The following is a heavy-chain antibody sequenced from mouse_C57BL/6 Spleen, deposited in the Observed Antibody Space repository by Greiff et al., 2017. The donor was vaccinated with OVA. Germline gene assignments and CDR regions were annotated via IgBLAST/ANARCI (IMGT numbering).Heavy chain of an antibody. CDR2: IDPENGDT. CDR1: GFNIKDDY. V-gene: IGHV14-4*01. CDR3: TRYRFAY. D-gene: IGHD2-14*01. J-gene: IGHJ3*01. Sequence: EVKLQQSGAELVRPGASVKLSCTASGFNIKDDYMHWVKQRPEQGLEWIGWIDPENGDTEYASKFQGKATITADTSSNTAYLQLSSLTSEDTAVYYCTRYRFAYWGQGTLVTVSA.